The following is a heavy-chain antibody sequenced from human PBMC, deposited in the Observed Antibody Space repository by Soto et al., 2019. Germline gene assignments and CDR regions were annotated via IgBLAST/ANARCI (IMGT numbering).Heavy chain of an antibody. V-gene: IGHV1-3*01. CDR1: GYDFSNYC. Sequence: ASVKVSCKASGYDFSNYCMHWVRQAPGQRLEWMGWINVANGDTKYSQTFQGRVTITRDTSASTAYLDLSSLNSEDTAVYYCGREWLDLRAFTYASGYWGQGTLVTVSS. CDR3: GREWLDLRAFTYASGY. CDR2: INVANGDT. D-gene: IGHD6-19*01. J-gene: IGHJ4*02.